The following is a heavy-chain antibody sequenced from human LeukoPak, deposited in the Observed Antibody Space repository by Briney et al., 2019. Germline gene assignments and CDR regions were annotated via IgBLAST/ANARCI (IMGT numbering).Heavy chain of an antibody. Sequence: SQTLSLTCAISGDSVSSNSAAWNWIRQSPSRGLEWLGRTYYRSKWYNDYAVSVKSRITINPDTSKNQLSLQLNSGTPEDTAVYYCARALAAAGQNWFDPWGQGTLVTVSS. CDR2: TYYRSKWYN. CDR3: ARALAAAGQNWFDP. V-gene: IGHV6-1*01. CDR1: GDSVSSNSAA. D-gene: IGHD6-13*01. J-gene: IGHJ5*02.